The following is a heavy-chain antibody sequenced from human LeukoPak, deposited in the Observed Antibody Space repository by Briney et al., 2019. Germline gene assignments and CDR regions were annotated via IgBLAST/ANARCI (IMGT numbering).Heavy chain of an antibody. J-gene: IGHJ6*03. CDR1: GFTFSSYW. CDR2: IKEDGSER. V-gene: IGHV3-7*01. Sequence: GGSLSLSCAASGFTFSSYWMSWVRQAPGKGLEWVANIKEDGSERYHVASVEGRFTISRENAKNSVYVQMSSLKTEDTAVYYCARQSLPRYYYYYMDVWGKGTTVTVSS. D-gene: IGHD3-9*01. CDR3: ARQSLPRYYYYYMDV.